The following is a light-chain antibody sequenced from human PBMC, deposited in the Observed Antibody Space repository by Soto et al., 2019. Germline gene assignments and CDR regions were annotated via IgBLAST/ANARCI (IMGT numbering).Light chain of an antibody. CDR3: QQYSSSRT. J-gene: IGKJ1*01. Sequence: EIVMTQSPATLSLSPGERATLYCRASQSVSSNHLAWYQQKPGQAPRLLIYGGSSRATGIPVRFSGSGSETDFTLTITRLEPEDFAMYYCQQYSSSRTFGQGTKVHIK. CDR2: GGS. V-gene: IGKV3-20*01. CDR1: QSVSSNH.